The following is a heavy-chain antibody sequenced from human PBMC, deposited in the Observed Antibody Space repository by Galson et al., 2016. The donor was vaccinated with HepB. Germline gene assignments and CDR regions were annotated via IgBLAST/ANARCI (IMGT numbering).Heavy chain of an antibody. CDR2: ITHRGDDS. CDR3: ARGTKRFCSGSNCYPLDH. D-gene: IGHD2-15*01. Sequence: SLRLSCAASGFTFSTHAMTWVRQAPGKGLAWVSVITHRGDDSHHAASVNGRFIMSRDNSKNTVYLQMNNLRDEDTAIYFCARGTKRFCSGSNCYPLDHWGQGTLVTVSS. CDR1: GFTFSTHA. V-gene: IGHV3-23*01. J-gene: IGHJ4*02.